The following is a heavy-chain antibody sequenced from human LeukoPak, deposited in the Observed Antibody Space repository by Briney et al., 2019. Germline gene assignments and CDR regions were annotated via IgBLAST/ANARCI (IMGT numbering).Heavy chain of an antibody. CDR2: ISAYNGNT. Sequence: ASVKVSCKASGYTFTSYGISWVRQAPGQGLEWTGWISAYNGNTNYAQKLQGRVTMTTDTSTNTAYMELRSLTSDDTAVYYCARDERAAAGGGEYYFDYWGQGTLVTVSS. V-gene: IGHV1-18*01. CDR3: ARDERAAAGGGEYYFDY. CDR1: GYTFTSYG. D-gene: IGHD2-21*01. J-gene: IGHJ4*02.